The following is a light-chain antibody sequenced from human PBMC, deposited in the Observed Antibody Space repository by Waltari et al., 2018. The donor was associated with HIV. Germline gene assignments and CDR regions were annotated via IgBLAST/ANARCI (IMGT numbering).Light chain of an antibody. J-gene: IGLJ2*01. CDR2: QDR. V-gene: IGLV3-1*01. CDR3: QAWDSSNVV. CDR1: KLGDKF. Sequence: SYALTQPPSVSVSPGQPATITCSGDKLGDKFPSWYQQKPGQSPVLVIFQDRRFTGSSSGNTATLTISGTQALDEADYYCQAWDSSNVVFGGGTHLTVL.